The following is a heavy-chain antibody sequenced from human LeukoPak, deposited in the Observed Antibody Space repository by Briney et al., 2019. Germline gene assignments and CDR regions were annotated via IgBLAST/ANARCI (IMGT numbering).Heavy chain of an antibody. J-gene: IGHJ4*02. CDR1: GFTFSRYW. D-gene: IGHD3-10*01. V-gene: IGHV3-7*01. Sequence: HSGGSLRLSCAASGFTFSRYWMRWVRQAPGKGLEGVANIKNDGSEEYYVDSVKGRFTISRGNARNSLFLQMNSLTVEDTAVYYCARAIRGSAVDTGDRWGQGTLVTVSS. CDR3: ARAIRGSAVDTGDR. CDR2: IKNDGSEE.